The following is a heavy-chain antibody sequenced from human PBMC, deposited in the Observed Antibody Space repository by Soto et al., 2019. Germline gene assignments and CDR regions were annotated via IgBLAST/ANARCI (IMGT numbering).Heavy chain of an antibody. Sequence: EVQLVESWGGLVKPGGSLRLSCAASGFTFSNAWMSWVRQAPGKGLEWVGRIKSKTDGGTTDYAAPVKGRFTISRDDSKNTLYLQMNSLKTEDTAVYYCTTVSAYYDFWSGYWRGYFDYWGQGTLVTVSS. V-gene: IGHV3-15*01. CDR3: TTVSAYYDFWSGYWRGYFDY. CDR2: IKSKTDGGTT. D-gene: IGHD3-3*01. CDR1: GFTFSNAW. J-gene: IGHJ4*02.